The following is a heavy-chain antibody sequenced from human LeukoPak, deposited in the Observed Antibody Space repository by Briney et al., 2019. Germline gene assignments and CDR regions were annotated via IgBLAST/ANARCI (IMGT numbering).Heavy chain of an antibody. CDR1: GFTYSNYS. V-gene: IGHV3-48*02. Sequence: GGSLRLSCAASGFTYSNYSMNWVRQAPGKGLEWISYISGSSSAIYYADSVKGRFTISRDNVKNSVYLQMNNLRDDDTAVYYCARGTMMNWGQGALVTVSS. J-gene: IGHJ4*02. CDR3: ARGTMMN. CDR2: ISGSSSAI. D-gene: IGHD3-22*01.